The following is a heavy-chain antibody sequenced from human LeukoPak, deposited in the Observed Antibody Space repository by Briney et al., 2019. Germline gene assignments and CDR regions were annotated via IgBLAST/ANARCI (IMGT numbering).Heavy chain of an antibody. Sequence: SETLSLTCTVSGGSITSSNYYWGWIRQPPGKGLEWIGEIYHSGSTNYNPSLKSRVTISVDKSKNQFSLKLSSVTAADTAVYYCARTNHDFWSGYYKGEFDYWGQGTLVTVSS. CDR1: GGSITSSNYY. V-gene: IGHV4-39*07. CDR3: ARTNHDFWSGYYKGEFDY. CDR2: IYHSGST. D-gene: IGHD3-3*01. J-gene: IGHJ4*02.